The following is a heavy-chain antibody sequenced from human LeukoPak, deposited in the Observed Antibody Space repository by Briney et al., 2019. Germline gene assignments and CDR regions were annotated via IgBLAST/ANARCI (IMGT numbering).Heavy chain of an antibody. J-gene: IGHJ4*02. CDR2: ISSSGSTI. D-gene: IGHD2-15*01. CDR3: AREGYCSGGSCHPPDY. CDR1: GFTFSDYY. V-gene: IGHV3-11*04. Sequence: GGSLRLSCAASGFTFSDYYMSWIRQAPGKGLECVSYISSSGSTIYYADSVKGRFTISRDNAKNSLYLQMNSLRAEDTAVYYCAREGYCSGGSCHPPDYWGQGTLVTVSS.